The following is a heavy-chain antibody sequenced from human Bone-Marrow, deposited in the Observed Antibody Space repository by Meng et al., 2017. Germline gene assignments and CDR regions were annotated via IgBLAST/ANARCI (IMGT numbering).Heavy chain of an antibody. CDR2: IYHSGST. D-gene: IGHD2-15*01. V-gene: IGHV4-38-2*02. CDR1: GYFISSGYY. CDR3: ARGVRRYCSGGSCLYNWFDP. J-gene: IGHJ5*02. Sequence: GSLRLSCTVSGYFISSGYYWGWIRQPPGKGLEWIGSIYHSGSTYYNPSLKSRVTISVDTSKNQFSLKLSSVTAADTAVYYCARGVRRYCSGGSCLYNWFDPWGQGTLVTVSS.